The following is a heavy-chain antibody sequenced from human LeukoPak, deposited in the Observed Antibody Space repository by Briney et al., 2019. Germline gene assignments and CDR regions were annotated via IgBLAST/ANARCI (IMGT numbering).Heavy chain of an antibody. CDR2: ISRSAAGT. CDR1: GFTFSSYA. D-gene: IGHD6-13*01. J-gene: IGHJ4*02. CDR3: ARPTSSPWGFDY. V-gene: IGHV3-23*01. Sequence: PGGSLRLSCAASGFTFSSYAMSWVRQAPGKGLEWVSAISRSAAGTYYADSVKGRFTISRDNAKNSLYLQMNSLRAEDTAVYYCARPTSSPWGFDYWGQGTLVTVSS.